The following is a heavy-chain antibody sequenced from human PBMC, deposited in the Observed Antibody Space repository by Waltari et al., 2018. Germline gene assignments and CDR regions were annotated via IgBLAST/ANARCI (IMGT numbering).Heavy chain of an antibody. CDR3: ARHVYTTLDY. Sequence: QVQLQESGPGLVKPSETLSLTCAVSGYSISSGYYWGWIRQPPGKGLEWIGNIYHSGSTHDNPSLKSRVTIAVDTSKNQFSLKLSSVTAADTAVYYCARHVYTTLDYWGQGTLVTVSS. CDR1: GYSISSGYY. V-gene: IGHV4-38-2*01. J-gene: IGHJ4*02. D-gene: IGHD3-16*01. CDR2: IYHSGST.